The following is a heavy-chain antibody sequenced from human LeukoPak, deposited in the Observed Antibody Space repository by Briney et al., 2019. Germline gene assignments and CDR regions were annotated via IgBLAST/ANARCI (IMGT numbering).Heavy chain of an antibody. CDR3: ATPFYCGGDCYRYWYFDL. V-gene: IGHV1-8*01. D-gene: IGHD2-21*02. CDR1: GYTFTSYD. Sequence: ASVKVSCKASGYTFTSYDINWMRQATGQGLEWMGWTNPNSGNTGYAQKFQGRVTMTRNTSISTAYMELSSLRSEDTAVYYCATPFYCGGDCYRYWYFDLWGRGTLVTVSS. CDR2: TNPNSGNT. J-gene: IGHJ2*01.